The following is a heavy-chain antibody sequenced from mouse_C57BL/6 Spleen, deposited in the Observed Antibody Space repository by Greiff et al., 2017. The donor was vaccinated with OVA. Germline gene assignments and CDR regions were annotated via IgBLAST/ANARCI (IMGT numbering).Heavy chain of an antibody. V-gene: IGHV1-61*01. CDR1: GYTFTSYW. J-gene: IGHJ2*01. CDR3: ARRSHYGSSYYVDY. D-gene: IGHD1-1*01. Sequence: QVQLQQPGAELVRPGSSVKLSCKASGYTFTSYWMDWVKQRPGQGLEWIGNIYPSDSETNYNQKFKDKATLTVDKSSSTAYMQLSSLTSEDSAVYYCARRSHYGSSYYVDYWGKGTTLTVSS. CDR2: IYPSDSET.